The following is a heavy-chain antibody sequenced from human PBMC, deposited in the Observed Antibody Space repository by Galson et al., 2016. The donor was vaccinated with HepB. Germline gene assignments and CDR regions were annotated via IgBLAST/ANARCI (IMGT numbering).Heavy chain of an antibody. CDR1: GFSLTTRGMS. V-gene: IGHV2-70*17. J-gene: IGHJ4*02. CDR3: ARRHYSADSGGFAH. Sequence: PALVKPTQTLTLTCTFSGFSLTTRGMSVSWIRQPPGKALEWLARIDWDDDEFYSSSLKTRLTISKDTSKDQLVLSMTSVNPVDTATYYCARRHYSADSGGFAHWGQGILVTVSS. D-gene: IGHD2-21*02. CDR2: IDWDDDE.